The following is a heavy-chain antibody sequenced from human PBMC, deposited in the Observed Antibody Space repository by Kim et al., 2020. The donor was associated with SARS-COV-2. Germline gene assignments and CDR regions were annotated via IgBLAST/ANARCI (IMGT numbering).Heavy chain of an antibody. V-gene: IGHV1-69*13. CDR1: GGTFSSYA. CDR3: LLIYYYDSSGYYSDY. J-gene: IGHJ4*02. Sequence: SVKVSCKASGGTFSSYAISWVRQAPGQGLEWMGGIIPIFGTTNYAQKFQGRVTITADESTSTAYMELSSLRSADTAVYYCLLIYYYDSSGYYSDYWGQGTLVTVSS. D-gene: IGHD3-22*01. CDR2: IIPIFGTT.